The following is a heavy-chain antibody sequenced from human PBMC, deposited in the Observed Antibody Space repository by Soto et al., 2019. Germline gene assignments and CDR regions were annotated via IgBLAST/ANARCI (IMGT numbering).Heavy chain of an antibody. V-gene: IGHV1-3*01. Sequence: GASVKVSCKASGYTFTSYAMHWVRQAPGQRLEWMGWINAGNGNTKYSQKFQGRVTITRDTSASTAYMELSSLRSEDTAVYYCARVNACYGSGSYCQFDYWGQGTLVTVSS. CDR3: ARVNACYGSGSYCQFDY. CDR2: INAGNGNT. J-gene: IGHJ4*02. CDR1: GYTFTSYA. D-gene: IGHD3-10*01.